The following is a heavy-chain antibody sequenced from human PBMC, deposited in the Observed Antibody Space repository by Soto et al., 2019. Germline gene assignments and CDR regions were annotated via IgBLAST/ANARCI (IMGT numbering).Heavy chain of an antibody. Sequence: DVQLVESGGGLIHRGGSLRLSFAVVGMTVSGKKYVAWVGRAPGKGLEWVSGVYDADGKYYADSVKGRFTTSRDSSKTIVYLEMNDLGPEDTAIYYCATWLQREHAYDVWGQGTTVTVSS. J-gene: IGHJ3*01. CDR1: GMTVSGKKY. CDR3: ATWLQREHAYDV. V-gene: IGHV3-53*01. D-gene: IGHD1-1*01. CDR2: VYDADGK.